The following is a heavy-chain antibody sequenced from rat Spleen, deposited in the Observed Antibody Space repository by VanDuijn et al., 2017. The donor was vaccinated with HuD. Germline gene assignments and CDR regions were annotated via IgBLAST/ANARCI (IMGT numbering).Heavy chain of an antibody. CDR1: GFTFSDYA. CDR2: ITNAAGKV. Sequence: EVQLVESGGGLVQPGRSLKFSCAASGFTFSDYAMAWVRQAPKKGLEWVATITNAAGKVYYPDSVKGRFTISRDTAQNTLYLQMNSPRSEDTATYYCATPTPGIPFAYWGQGVMVTVSS. J-gene: IGHJ2*01. CDR3: ATPTPGIPFAY. V-gene: IGHV5-17*01. D-gene: IGHD1-4*01.